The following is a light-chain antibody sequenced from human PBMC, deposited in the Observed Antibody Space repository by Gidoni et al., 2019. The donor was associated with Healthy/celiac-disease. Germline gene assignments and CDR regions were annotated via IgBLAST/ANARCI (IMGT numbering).Light chain of an antibody. CDR1: RGHSSYA. J-gene: IGLJ3*02. CDR3: QTWGTGSWV. V-gene: IGLV4-69*01. CDR2: LNSDGSH. Sequence: LVLTQSPSASASLGASVKLTCTLRRGHSSYAIAWHQQQPEKGPRYLMKLNSDGSHSKGDGIPDRFSGSSSGAERYLTISSLQSEDEADYYCQTWGTGSWVFGGGTKLTVL.